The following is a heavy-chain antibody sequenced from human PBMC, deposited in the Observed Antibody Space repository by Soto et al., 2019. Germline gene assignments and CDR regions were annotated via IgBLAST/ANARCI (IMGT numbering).Heavy chain of an antibody. V-gene: IGHV1-69*02. J-gene: IGHJ4*02. CDR2: IIPILGIA. Sequence: QVQLVQSGAEVKKPGSSVKVSCKASGGTFSSYTISWARQAPGQGLEWVGRIIPILGIANYAQKFQGRVTITADQSTSTAYMELSSLRSEDTAVYYCARDAGLAYCGGDCYSWGQGTLVTVSS. CDR3: ARDAGLAYCGGDCYS. CDR1: GGTFSSYT. D-gene: IGHD2-21*02.